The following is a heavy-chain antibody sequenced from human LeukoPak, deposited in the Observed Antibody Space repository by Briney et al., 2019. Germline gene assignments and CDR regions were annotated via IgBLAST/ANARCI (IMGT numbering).Heavy chain of an antibody. CDR3: AGDVRGAGTVGWFDP. J-gene: IGHJ5*02. D-gene: IGHD6-19*01. CDR1: GFIFGSYG. Sequence: GGSLRLSCAASGFIFGSYGMHWVRQAPGKGLDWVAVIWNDGHKEYYADSVKGRFTISRDNSKNTLYLQMNSLRAEDTALYYCAGDVRGAGTVGWFDPWGQGTLVTVSS. CDR2: IWNDGHKE. V-gene: IGHV3-33*01.